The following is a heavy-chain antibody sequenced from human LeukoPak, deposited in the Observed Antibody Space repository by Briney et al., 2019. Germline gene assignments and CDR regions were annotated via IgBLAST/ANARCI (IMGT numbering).Heavy chain of an antibody. CDR3: ARANPVYGDFDY. Sequence: VGSLRLSCTLSGPTVNDNYMSWVRQAPGKGLEWVSLIFPDGQTYYADFVQGRFSISRDMSRNTLFLDMSSLRAEDTAVFFCARANPVYGDFDYWGQGTLVTVSS. CDR1: GPTVNDNY. CDR2: IFPDGQT. D-gene: IGHD4-17*01. J-gene: IGHJ4*02. V-gene: IGHV3-53*01.